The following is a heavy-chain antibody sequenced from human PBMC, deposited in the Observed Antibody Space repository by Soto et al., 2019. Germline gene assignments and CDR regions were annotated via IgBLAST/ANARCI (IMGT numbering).Heavy chain of an antibody. CDR2: INHGGST. Sequence: ETLSLTCAVYGGSLSGYYWSWIRQSPGKGLEWIGEINHGGSTIYNLSLKSRVTLSVDTSKNQFFLKLTSVTAADTAVYYCARGIWQQRLASWGQGTLVTVPS. CDR1: GGSLSGYY. CDR3: ARGIWQQRLAS. V-gene: IGHV4-34*01. J-gene: IGHJ4*02. D-gene: IGHD6-13*01.